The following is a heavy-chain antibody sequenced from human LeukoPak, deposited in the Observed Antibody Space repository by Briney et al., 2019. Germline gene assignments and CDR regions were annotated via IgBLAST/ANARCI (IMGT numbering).Heavy chain of an antibody. CDR2: INHSGST. CDR3: ASESVAVALPDC. Sequence: SETLSLTCAVYGGSFSGYYWSWIRQPPGKGLEWIGEINHSGSTNYNPSLKSRVTISVDTSKNQFSLKLSSVTAADTAVYYCASESVAVALPDCWAQGTLVTVSS. D-gene: IGHD6-19*01. J-gene: IGHJ4*02. V-gene: IGHV4-34*01. CDR1: GGSFSGYY.